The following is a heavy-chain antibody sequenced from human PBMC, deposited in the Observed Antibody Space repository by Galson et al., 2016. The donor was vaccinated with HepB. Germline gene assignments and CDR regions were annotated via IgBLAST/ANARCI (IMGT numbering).Heavy chain of an antibody. D-gene: IGHD3-22*01. CDR2: IIPIFGTA. CDR3: ARDDYYDSSGYLVY. Sequence: SVKVSCKASGGTFSSYAISWVRQAPGQGLEWMGGIIPIFGTANYAQKFQGRVTITADESTSTAYMELSSLRSEDTAVYYCARDDYYDSSGYLVYWGQGTLVTVSS. CDR1: GGTFSSYA. J-gene: IGHJ4*02. V-gene: IGHV1-69*13.